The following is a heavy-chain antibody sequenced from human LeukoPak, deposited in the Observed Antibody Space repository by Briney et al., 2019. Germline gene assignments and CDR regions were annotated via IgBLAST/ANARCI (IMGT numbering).Heavy chain of an antibody. V-gene: IGHV1-2*02. CDR1: GYTFTGYY. CDR2: INPNSGGT. Sequence: ASVKVSCEASGYTFTGYYMHWVRQAPGQGLEWMGWINPNSGGTNYAQKFQGRVTMTRDTSISTAYMELSRLRSDDTAVYYCARTTYYYDSSGRRFDYWGQGTLVTVSS. CDR3: ARTTYYYDSSGRRFDY. D-gene: IGHD3-22*01. J-gene: IGHJ4*02.